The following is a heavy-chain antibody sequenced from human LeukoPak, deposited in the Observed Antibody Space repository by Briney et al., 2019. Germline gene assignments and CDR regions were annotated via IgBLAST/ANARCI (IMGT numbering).Heavy chain of an antibody. CDR2: ISKIGYIV. Sequence: GGSLRLSCAASGFTFSSFAMNWVRQAPGKGLEGVSIISKIGYIVSYAASVKGRFTISRDNSKNTVYLQMNSLRAEDMALYYCATEAFHYWGQGTLVAVSS. J-gene: IGHJ4*02. V-gene: IGHV3-23*01. CDR1: GFTFSSFA. CDR3: ATEAFHY.